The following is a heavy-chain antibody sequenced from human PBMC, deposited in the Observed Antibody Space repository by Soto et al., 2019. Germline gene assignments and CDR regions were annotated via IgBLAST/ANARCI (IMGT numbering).Heavy chain of an antibody. CDR2: IIPIFGTP. V-gene: IGHV1-69*06. J-gene: IGHJ4*02. CDR3: AGRCDGTNCLAHFDY. CDR1: GGTFNNYV. Sequence: ETSVEVSCKASGGTFNNYVINWVRQAPGQGLEWMAGIIPIFGTPNYAQKFQGRVTITADKSTSTAYMELNSLRSEDTAVYYCAGRCDGTNCLAHFDYWGQGTLVTVSS. D-gene: IGHD2-2*01.